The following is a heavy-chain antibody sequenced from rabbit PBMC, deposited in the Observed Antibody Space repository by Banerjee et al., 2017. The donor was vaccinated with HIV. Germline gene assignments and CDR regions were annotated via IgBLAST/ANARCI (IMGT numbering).Heavy chain of an antibody. D-gene: IGHD2-1*01. Sequence: QQQLEESGGGLVKPGGTLTLTCKVSGIDFSSWYYMCWVRQAPGKGLELIGCIYVSSGSTYYANWVNGRFTISSHNAQNTLYLQLNSLTAADTATYFCARDQAGDADYGPYYLNLWGPGTLVTVS. V-gene: IGHV1S43*01. CDR1: GIDFSSWYY. CDR2: IYVSSGST. J-gene: IGHJ4*01. CDR3: ARDQAGDADYGPYYLNL.